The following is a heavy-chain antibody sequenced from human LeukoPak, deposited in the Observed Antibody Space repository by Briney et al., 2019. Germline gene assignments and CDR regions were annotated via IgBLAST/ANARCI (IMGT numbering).Heavy chain of an antibody. CDR1: VDSFSNYY. CDR3: ARGQGATVPQVGKNWFDP. J-gene: IGHJ5*02. Sequence: SETLSLTCAVYVDSFSNYYWNWIRQTPGKGLEWIGEVNESGGTNINPSLRSRGILSVDTSTNQFSLKLISMTAADTAIYYCARGQGATVPQVGKNWFDPWGQGTWVIVSS. V-gene: IGHV4-34*04. CDR2: VNESGGT. D-gene: IGHD1-26*01.